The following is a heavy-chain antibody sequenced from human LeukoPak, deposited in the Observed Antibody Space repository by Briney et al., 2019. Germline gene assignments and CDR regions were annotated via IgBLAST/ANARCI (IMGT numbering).Heavy chain of an antibody. CDR1: GFIFSNNW. CDR3: TRDDFSGSYCD. J-gene: IGHJ4*01. V-gene: IGHV3-7*01. Sequence: GGSLRLSCAASGFIFSNNWMSWVRQAPGKGLEWVANIRGDGSETYYVDSVKGRFTISRDNTRNSLYLQMNSLRADDTATYYCTRDDFSGSYCDWGHGTLVTVSS. D-gene: IGHD1-26*01. CDR2: IRGDGSET.